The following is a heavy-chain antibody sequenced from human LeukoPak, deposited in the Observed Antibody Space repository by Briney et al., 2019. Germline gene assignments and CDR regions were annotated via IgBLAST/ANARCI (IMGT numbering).Heavy chain of an antibody. CDR3: ATTTYYYDSSGYYFLDY. V-gene: IGHV4-4*07. D-gene: IGHD3-22*01. CDR2: IDTSGST. Sequence: SETLSLTCTVSGDSIGSYYWSWIRQPAGKGLEWIGRIDTSGSTNYNPSLKSRVTMSVDTSKNQFSLELSSVAAADTAVYYCATTTYYYDSSGYYFLDYWGQGTLVTVPS. J-gene: IGHJ4*02. CDR1: GDSIGSYY.